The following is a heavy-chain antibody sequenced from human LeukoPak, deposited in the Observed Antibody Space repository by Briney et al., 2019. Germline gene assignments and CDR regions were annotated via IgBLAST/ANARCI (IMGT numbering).Heavy chain of an antibody. D-gene: IGHD3-10*01. CDR1: GFTFSSYA. J-gene: IGHJ4*02. CDR2: ISGSGGST. Sequence: GGSLRLSCAASGFTFSSYAMSWVRQAPGKGLEWVSAISGSGGSTYYADSVKGRFTISRDNSKNTLYLQMNSLRAEDTAVYYCAEGDTMVLNSPPFFDYWGQGTLVTVTS. CDR3: AEGDTMVLNSPPFFDY. V-gene: IGHV3-23*01.